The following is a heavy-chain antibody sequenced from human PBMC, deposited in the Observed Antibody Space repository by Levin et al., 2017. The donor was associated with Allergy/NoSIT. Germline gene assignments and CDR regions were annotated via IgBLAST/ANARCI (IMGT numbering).Heavy chain of an antibody. J-gene: IGHJ4*02. V-gene: IGHV1-18*01. Sequence: ASVKVSCKASGYTFTDYDVNWVRQAPGQGLEWMGWISPYNGDTNYAPKFQDRVTMTVDKSTNTVYIDLRSLRSDDTACYYCARGHVDYWGQGTLVTVSS. CDR2: ISPYNGDT. CDR3: ARGHVDY. CDR1: GYTFTDYD.